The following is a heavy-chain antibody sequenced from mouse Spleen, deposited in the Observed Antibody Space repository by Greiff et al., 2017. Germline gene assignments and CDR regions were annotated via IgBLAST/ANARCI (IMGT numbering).Heavy chain of an antibody. CDR1: GYAFTNYL. V-gene: IGHV1-54*01. CDR3: ASRTGTGYFDV. Sequence: QVQLKQSGAELVRPGTSVKVSCKASGYAFTNYLIEWVKQRPGQGLEWIGVINPGSGGTNYNEKFKGKATLTADRSSSTAYMQLSSLTSDDSAVYFCASRTGTGYFDVWGAGTTVTVSS. J-gene: IGHJ1*01. CDR2: INPGSGGT. D-gene: IGHD4-1*01.